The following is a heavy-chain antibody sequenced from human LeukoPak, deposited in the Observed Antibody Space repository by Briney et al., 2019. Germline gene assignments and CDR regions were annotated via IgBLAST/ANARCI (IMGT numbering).Heavy chain of an antibody. V-gene: IGHV4-34*01. Sequence: PSDTLSLTCAVYGGSFSGYYWSWIRQPPGKGLEWIGEINHSGSNNYNPSLKSRVTTSVDTPRNQFSLKLSSVTAADAAVYYCARGVWDSSGYYYGYYYYYMDVWGKRTTVTVSS. D-gene: IGHD3-22*01. J-gene: IGHJ6*03. CDR3: ARGVWDSSGYYYGYYYYYMDV. CDR1: GGSFSGYY. CDR2: INHSGSN.